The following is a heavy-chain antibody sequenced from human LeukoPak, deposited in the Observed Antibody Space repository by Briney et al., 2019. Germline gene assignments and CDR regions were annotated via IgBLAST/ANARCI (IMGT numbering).Heavy chain of an antibody. Sequence: GGSLRLSCAASGFTFSNYWMLWVRQTPGQGPEFLANIKPTGSETFYVDPVRGRFTISRDNAKNLLFLQMNSLRGEDTAVYYCGRLGYEAGVDLWGRGTLVTVS. J-gene: IGHJ4*02. D-gene: IGHD2-2*01. V-gene: IGHV3-7*01. CDR2: IKPTGSET. CDR1: GFTFSNYW. CDR3: GRLGYEAGVDL.